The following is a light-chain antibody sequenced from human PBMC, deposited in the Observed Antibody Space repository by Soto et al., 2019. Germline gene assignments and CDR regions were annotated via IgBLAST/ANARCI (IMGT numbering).Light chain of an antibody. CDR2: SNN. Sequence: QAVVTQPPSASGTPGQRVTISCSGSSSNIGSNTVNWYQQLPGTAPKLLIYSNNQRPSGVPDRFSGSKSGTSASLAISGLQSEDDADYYCAAWDDSLNGHVVFGGGTKLTVL. CDR1: SSNIGSNT. J-gene: IGLJ2*01. V-gene: IGLV1-44*01. CDR3: AAWDDSLNGHVV.